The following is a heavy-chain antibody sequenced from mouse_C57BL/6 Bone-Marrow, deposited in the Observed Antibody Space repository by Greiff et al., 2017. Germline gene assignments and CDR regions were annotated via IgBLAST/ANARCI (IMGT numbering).Heavy chain of an antibody. CDR3: ARCSSGYDYCDY. V-gene: IGHV1-53*01. CDR2: INPSNGGT. Sequence: QVQLQQPGTELVKPGASVKLSCKASGYTFTSYWMHWVKQRPGQGLEWIGNINPSNGGTNYNEKFKSKATLTVDKSSSTAYMQLSSLTSEDSAVXDCARCSSGYDYCDYWGQGTTLTVSS. J-gene: IGHJ2*01. CDR1: GYTFTSYW. D-gene: IGHD3-2*02.